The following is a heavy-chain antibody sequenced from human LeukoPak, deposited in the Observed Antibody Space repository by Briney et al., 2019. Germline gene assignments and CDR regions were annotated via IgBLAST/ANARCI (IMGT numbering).Heavy chain of an antibody. CDR3: ARDGYYDSSGYFFGMDV. D-gene: IGHD3-22*01. J-gene: IGHJ6*02. CDR2: IYSGGST. CDR1: GFTVSSNY. Sequence: PGGSLRLSCAASGFTVSSNYMSWVRQAPGKGLEWVSVIYSGGSTYYADSVKGRFTISRDNSKNTLYLQMNSLRAEDTAVYYCARDGYYDSSGYFFGMDVWGQGTTVTVSS. V-gene: IGHV3-53*01.